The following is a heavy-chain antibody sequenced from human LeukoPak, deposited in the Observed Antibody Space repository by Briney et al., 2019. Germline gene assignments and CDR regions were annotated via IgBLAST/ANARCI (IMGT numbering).Heavy chain of an antibody. J-gene: IGHJ6*02. CDR1: GGTFSSYA. Sequence: ASVKVSCKASGGTFSSYAISWVRQAPGQGLEWMGGIIPIFGTANYAQKFQGRVTITADESTSTAYMELSSLRSEDTAVYYCARGTTGYYYYGMDVWGQGTTVTVSS. D-gene: IGHD1-1*01. CDR3: ARGTTGYYYYGMDV. V-gene: IGHV1-69*13. CDR2: IIPIFGTA.